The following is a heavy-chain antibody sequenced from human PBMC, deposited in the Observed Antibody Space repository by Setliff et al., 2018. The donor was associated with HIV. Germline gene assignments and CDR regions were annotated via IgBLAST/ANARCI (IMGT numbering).Heavy chain of an antibody. CDR1: GPSINIHY. Sequence: SETLSLTCTVSGPSINIHYWSWIRQSPGKGFEWIGYIYSTGSTNYNPSLQSRVTISMVASRNQFSLKVTSVTAADTAVYYCTRYYYDRSGTLYAFDIWGQGTMVTVSS. J-gene: IGHJ3*02. V-gene: IGHV4-59*11. CDR2: IYSTGST. CDR3: TRYYYDRSGTLYAFDI. D-gene: IGHD3-22*01.